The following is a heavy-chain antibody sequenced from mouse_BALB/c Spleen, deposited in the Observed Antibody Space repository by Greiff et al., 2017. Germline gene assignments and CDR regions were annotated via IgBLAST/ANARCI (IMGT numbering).Heavy chain of an antibody. J-gene: IGHJ3*01. CDR2: INPSTGYT. V-gene: IGHV1-7*01. Sequence: QVQLKQSGAELAKPGASVKMSCKASGYTFTSYWMHWVKQRPGQGLEWIGYINPSTGYTEYNQKFKDKATLTADKSSSTAYMQLSSLTSEDSAVYYCARSSYYYGSSSFAYWGQGTLVTVSA. CDR3: ARSSYYYGSSSFAY. D-gene: IGHD1-1*01. CDR1: GYTFTSYW.